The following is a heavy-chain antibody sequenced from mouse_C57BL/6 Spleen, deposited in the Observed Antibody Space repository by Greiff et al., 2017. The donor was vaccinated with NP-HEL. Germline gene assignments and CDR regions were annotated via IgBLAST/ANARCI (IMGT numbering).Heavy chain of an antibody. V-gene: IGHV1-59*01. CDR3: ARDYYCDY. Sequence: QVQLQQLGAELVRPGTSVKLSCKASGYTFTSYWLPWVKQRPGQGFEWIGVIDPSDCYTNYIQKFKGKATLTVDTSSSTAYMQLSSLTSEDSAVYYCARDYYCDYWGQGTTLTVSS. CDR2: IDPSDCYT. J-gene: IGHJ2*01. CDR1: GYTFTSYW.